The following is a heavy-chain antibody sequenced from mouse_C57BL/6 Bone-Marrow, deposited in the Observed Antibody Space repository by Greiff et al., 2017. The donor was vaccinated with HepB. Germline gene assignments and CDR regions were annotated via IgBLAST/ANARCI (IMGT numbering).Heavy chain of an antibody. CDR3: ARSDDGYYASWFAY. V-gene: IGHV1-7*01. J-gene: IGHJ3*01. CDR2: INPSSGYT. D-gene: IGHD2-3*01. CDR1: GYTFTSYW. Sequence: VQLQQSGAELAKPGASVKLSCKASGYTFTSYWMHWVKQRPGQGLEWIGYINPSSGYTKYNQKFKDKATLTADNSSSTAYMQLSSLTYEDSAVYYCARSDDGYYASWFAYWGQGTLVTVSA.